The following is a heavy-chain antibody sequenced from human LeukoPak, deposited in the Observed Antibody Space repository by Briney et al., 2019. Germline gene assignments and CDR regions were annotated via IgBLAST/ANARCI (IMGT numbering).Heavy chain of an antibody. J-gene: IGHJ4*02. CDR3: ARDHVDTAMALGDY. V-gene: IGHV3-48*02. CDR2: TSIGSATI. Sequence: GGSLRLSRAVTGFTFSSYRMKWVRQAPGKELEWVSYTSIGSATINYAHSVKGRFTISGDNAKNSLYLQMNSLRDEDTAVFYCARDHVDTAMALGDYWGQGTLVTVSS. D-gene: IGHD5-18*01. CDR1: GFTFSSYR.